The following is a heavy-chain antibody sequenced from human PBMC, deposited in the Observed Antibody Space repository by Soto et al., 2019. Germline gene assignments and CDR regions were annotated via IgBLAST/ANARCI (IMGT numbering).Heavy chain of an antibody. D-gene: IGHD2-2*01. V-gene: IGHV5-51*01. CDR1: GYSFTSYW. J-gene: IGHJ4*02. Sequence: GESLKISCKGSGYSFTSYWIGWVRQMPGKGLEWMGIIYPGDSETRYSPSFQGQVTISADRSISTAYLQWSSLKASDTAMYYCARSAPYCGSTTCYDYWGQGTLVTVSS. CDR2: IYPGDSET. CDR3: ARSAPYCGSTTCYDY.